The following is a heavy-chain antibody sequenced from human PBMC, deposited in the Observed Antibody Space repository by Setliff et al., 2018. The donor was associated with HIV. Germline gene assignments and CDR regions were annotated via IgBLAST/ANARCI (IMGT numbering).Heavy chain of an antibody. V-gene: IGHV4-39*01. J-gene: IGHJ4*02. CDR3: ARLSKSIAVAGLDY. Sequence: SETLSLTCTVSGDSITSNSYYWGWIRQSPGKGLEWIGSIYYSGSTYYNPSLKSRVTISVDTSKNQFSLKLSSVTAADTAVYYCARLSKSIAVAGLDYWGQGTLVTVSS. CDR2: IYYSGST. CDR1: GDSITSNSYY. D-gene: IGHD6-19*01.